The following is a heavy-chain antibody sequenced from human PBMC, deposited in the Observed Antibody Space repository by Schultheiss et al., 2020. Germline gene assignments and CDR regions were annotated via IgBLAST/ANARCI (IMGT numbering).Heavy chain of an antibody. D-gene: IGHD6-19*01. V-gene: IGHV3-48*04. J-gene: IGHJ4*02. Sequence: GGSLRLSCAASGFTFSSYAMSWVRQAPGKGLEWVSYISSSGSTIYYADSLKGRFTISRDNAKNSLYLQMNSLRAEDTAVYYCARGEGRGWYPDYWGQGTLVTVSS. CDR2: ISSSGSTI. CDR1: GFTFSSYA. CDR3: ARGEGRGWYPDY.